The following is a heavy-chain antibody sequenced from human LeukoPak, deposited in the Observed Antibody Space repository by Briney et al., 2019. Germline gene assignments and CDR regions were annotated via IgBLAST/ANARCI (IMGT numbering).Heavy chain of an antibody. CDR3: ARDHMTSVTPPTDAFDI. J-gene: IGHJ3*02. CDR2: IYTGGIT. Sequence: GGSLRLSCAASGFTVSSNYMSWVRQAPGKGLEWVSVIYTGGITYYADSVKGRFTISRDNSKNTLYLQMNSLRAEDTAVYYCARDHMTSVTPPTDAFDIWGQGTMVTVSS. V-gene: IGHV3-53*01. D-gene: IGHD4-17*01. CDR1: GFTVSSNY.